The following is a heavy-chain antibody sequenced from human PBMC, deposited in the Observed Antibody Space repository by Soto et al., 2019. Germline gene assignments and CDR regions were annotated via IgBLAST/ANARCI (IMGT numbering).Heavy chain of an antibody. V-gene: IGHV3-23*01. D-gene: IGHD2-21*01. Sequence: VQLLESGGGLVQPGGSLEVSCRGSGFNFGNYAMSWVRQAPGKGPEWVSSVGGGGSDTDYADSVRGRFTISRDNSRNTLYLHMNSLRAEDTAIYFCAKDFIPRNSIYDPFDIWGQGTTVTVSS. CDR1: GFNFGNYA. J-gene: IGHJ3*02. CDR2: VGGGGSDT. CDR3: AKDFIPRNSIYDPFDI.